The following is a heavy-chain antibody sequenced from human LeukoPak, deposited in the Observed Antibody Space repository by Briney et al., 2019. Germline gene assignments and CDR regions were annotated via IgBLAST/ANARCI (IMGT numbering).Heavy chain of an antibody. V-gene: IGHV3-66*02. CDR1: GFTVSSNY. Sequence: GGSLRLSCAASGFTVSSNYMSWVRQAPGKGLEWVSVIYSGDNTYYVESVKGRFTISRDNSKSTLFLQMNRLRAEDTAVYYCAGRRVLDASFDYWGQGTLVTVSS. CDR3: AGRRVLDASFDY. CDR2: IYSGDNT. D-gene: IGHD3-16*01. J-gene: IGHJ4*02.